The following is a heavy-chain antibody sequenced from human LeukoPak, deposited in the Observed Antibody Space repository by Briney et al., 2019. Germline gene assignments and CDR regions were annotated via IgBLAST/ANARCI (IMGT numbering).Heavy chain of an antibody. CDR1: GFTFNNYA. V-gene: IGHV3-30-3*01. D-gene: IGHD1-26*01. CDR3: ARDLAYSGSYESGDD. CDR2: ISYDGSNK. J-gene: IGHJ4*02. Sequence: TGGSLRLSCAASGFTFNNYAMHWVRQAPGKGLEWVAVISYDGSNKYYAASVKGRFTISRDNSKNTLFLQMNSLRAEDTAVYYCARDLAYSGSYESGDDWGQGTLVTVSS.